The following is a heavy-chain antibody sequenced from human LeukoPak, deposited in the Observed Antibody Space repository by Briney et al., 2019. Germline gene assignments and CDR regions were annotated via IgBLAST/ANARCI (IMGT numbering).Heavy chain of an antibody. CDR1: GGSISSYY. V-gene: IGHV4-59*08. Sequence: PSETLSLTCTVSGGSISSYYWSWIRQPPGKGLEWIGSIYHSGSTYYNPSLKSRVTISVDTSKNQFSLKLSSVTAADTAVYYCARFSSVGAFDIWGQGTMVTVSS. CDR3: ARFSSVGAFDI. CDR2: IYHSGST. J-gene: IGHJ3*02. D-gene: IGHD3-22*01.